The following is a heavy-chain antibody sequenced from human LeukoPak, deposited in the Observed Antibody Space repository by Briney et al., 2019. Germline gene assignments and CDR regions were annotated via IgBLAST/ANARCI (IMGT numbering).Heavy chain of an antibody. CDR1: GFTLSSHT. Sequence: PGRSLRLSCAASGFTLSSHTMNWVRQVPGKGLAWISTISSDSTVHYADSVKGRFTISRDNTKNSLYLQVNSLRAEDTAVYYCVRDSAGSHFDYWGQGTLVTVSS. D-gene: IGHD1-26*01. J-gene: IGHJ4*02. V-gene: IGHV3-48*04. CDR3: VRDSAGSHFDY. CDR2: ISSDSTV.